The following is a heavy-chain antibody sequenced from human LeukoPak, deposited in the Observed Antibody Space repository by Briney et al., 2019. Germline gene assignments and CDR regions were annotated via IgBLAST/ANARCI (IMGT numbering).Heavy chain of an antibody. Sequence: ASVKVSCKASGYTFISYSMNWVRQAPGQGLEWMGWINTNTGNPTYAQGFTGRFVFSLDTPVSTTYLQISSLKAEDTAVYYCARSIGAAGYMDVWGKGTTVTVSS. CDR3: ARSIGAAGYMDV. J-gene: IGHJ6*03. V-gene: IGHV7-4-1*02. CDR1: GYTFISYS. D-gene: IGHD6-13*01. CDR2: INTNTGNP.